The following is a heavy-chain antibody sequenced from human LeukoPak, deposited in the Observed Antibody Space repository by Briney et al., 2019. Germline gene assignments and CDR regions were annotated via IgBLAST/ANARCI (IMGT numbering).Heavy chain of an antibody. CDR2: ISYDGNNK. CDR1: AFTFSTYA. J-gene: IGHJ4*02. Sequence: PGGSLRLSCAASAFTFSTYAMHWVRQAPGKELECVAGISYDGNNKYYADSVKGRFTISRDNSKNTLYLQMNSLRTEDTAVYYCARDLGLWFGELGHYFDYWGQGTLVTVSS. CDR3: ARDLGLWFGELGHYFDY. V-gene: IGHV3-30-3*01. D-gene: IGHD3-10*01.